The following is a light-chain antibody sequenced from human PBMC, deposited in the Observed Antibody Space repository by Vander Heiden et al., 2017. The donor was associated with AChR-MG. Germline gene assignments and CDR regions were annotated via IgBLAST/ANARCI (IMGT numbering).Light chain of an antibody. Sequence: DIVMTQSPLSLPVTPGEPASISCRSSQSLLHSDGYNYLDWYLQKPGQSPQLLIYEGSNRASGVPDRFSGSGSGTDFTLKISRVEAEDVGVYYCMQAIQPPCTFGQGTKVEIK. CDR2: EGS. CDR3: MQAIQPPCT. V-gene: IGKV2-28*01. CDR1: QSLLHSDGYNY. J-gene: IGKJ1*01.